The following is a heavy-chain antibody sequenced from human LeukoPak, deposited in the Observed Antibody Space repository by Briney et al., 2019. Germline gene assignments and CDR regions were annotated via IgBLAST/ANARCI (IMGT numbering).Heavy chain of an antibody. CDR2: INPNSGGT. J-gene: IGHJ4*02. Sequence: ASVKVSCKASGYTFTGYYMHWVRQAPGQGLEWMGWINPNSGGTNYAQKFQGRVTVTRDTSTSTVYMELSSLRSEDTAVYYCARDLSGGKLRYFDWLPPDYWGQGTLVTVSS. V-gene: IGHV1-2*02. D-gene: IGHD3-9*01. CDR1: GYTFTGYY. CDR3: ARDLSGGKLRYFDWLPPDY.